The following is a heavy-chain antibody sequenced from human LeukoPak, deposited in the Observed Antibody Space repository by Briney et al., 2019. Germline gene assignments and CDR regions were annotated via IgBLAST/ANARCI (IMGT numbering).Heavy chain of an antibody. D-gene: IGHD6-19*01. J-gene: IGHJ4*02. V-gene: IGHV4-59*01. CDR3: AMWEVAGTGFDY. CDR2: IYYSGGT. Sequence: SETLSLTCTVSGGSISSYYWSWIRQPPGKGLEWIGYIYYSGGTNYNPSLKSRVTISVDTSKNQFSLKLSSVTAADTAVYYCAMWEVAGTGFDYWGQGTLVTVSS. CDR1: GGSISSYY.